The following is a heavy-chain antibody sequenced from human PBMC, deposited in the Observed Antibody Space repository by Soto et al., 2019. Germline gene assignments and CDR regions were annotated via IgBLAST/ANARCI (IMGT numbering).Heavy chain of an antibody. D-gene: IGHD4-17*01. J-gene: IGHJ6*02. V-gene: IGHV4-30-4*01. CDR3: ARLGPPTVPTSYFTGNYNGMDV. Sequence: SETLSLTCTVSGGSISSGDYYWSWIRQPPGKGLEWIGYIYYSGSTYYNPSLRSRLTISVDTSKNQFSLKLTSVTAAYTAVYCCARLGPPTVPTSYFTGNYNGMDVWGQGTTVTVSS. CDR1: GGSISSGDYY. CDR2: IYYSGST.